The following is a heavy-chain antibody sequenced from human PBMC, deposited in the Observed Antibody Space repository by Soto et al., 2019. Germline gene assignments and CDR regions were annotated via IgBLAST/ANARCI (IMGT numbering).Heavy chain of an antibody. CDR3: ARDLLEDYGNQKVPKYYFDS. J-gene: IGHJ4*02. CDR1: GFTFENYV. D-gene: IGHD4-4*01. V-gene: IGHV3-30-3*01. CDR2: ISTDGTKT. Sequence: LVESGGGVVQPGESLRLSCAASGFTFENYVMHWVRQVPGKGLDWVSLISTDGTKTYYADSVKGRFTISRDNSDDTLYLQMNNLRPDDTALYYCARDLLEDYGNQKVPKYYFDSWGQGTMVTVSS.